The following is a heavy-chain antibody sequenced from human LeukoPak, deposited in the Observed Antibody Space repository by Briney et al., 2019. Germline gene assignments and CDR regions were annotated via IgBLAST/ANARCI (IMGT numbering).Heavy chain of an antibody. D-gene: IGHD3-22*01. V-gene: IGHV4-34*01. CDR1: GGSFSGYY. CDR2: INHSGST. Sequence: SETLSLTCAVYGGSFSGYYWSWIRQLPGKGLEWIGEINHSGSTNYNPSLKSRVTISVDTSKNQFSLKLSSVTAADTAVYYCARDGDYYDSSGPRGFDPWGQGTLVTVSS. J-gene: IGHJ5*02. CDR3: ARDGDYYDSSGPRGFDP.